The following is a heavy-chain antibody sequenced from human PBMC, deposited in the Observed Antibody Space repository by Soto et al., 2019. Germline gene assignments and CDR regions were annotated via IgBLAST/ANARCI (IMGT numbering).Heavy chain of an antibody. CDR2: ITSNSVYV. V-gene: IGHV3-21*01. Sequence: EVQLVESGGGLVKPGGSLRLSCAVSGFTFSDFVMSWVRQAPGKGLEWVSSITSNSVYVYYADSLKGRFTISRDNAKSSLYLQMNSLRADDTAVYYCARDLSGGNYYYHGLDVWGQGTTVTVSS. D-gene: IGHD1-26*01. J-gene: IGHJ6*02. CDR1: GFTFSDFV. CDR3: ARDLSGGNYYYHGLDV.